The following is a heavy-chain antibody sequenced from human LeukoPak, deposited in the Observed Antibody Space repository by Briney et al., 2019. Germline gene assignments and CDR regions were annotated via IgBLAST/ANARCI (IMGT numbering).Heavy chain of an antibody. J-gene: IGHJ5*02. Sequence: YDGPNKNYADSVKGRFTISRDNSKNTLYLQMNSLRAEDTAVYYCAKEEGFRWFDPWGQGTLVTVSS. V-gene: IGHV3-30*01. CDR2: YDGPNK. CDR3: AKEEGFRWFDP.